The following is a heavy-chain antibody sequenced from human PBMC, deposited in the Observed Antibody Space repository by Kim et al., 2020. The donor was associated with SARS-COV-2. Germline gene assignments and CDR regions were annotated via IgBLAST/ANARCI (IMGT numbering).Heavy chain of an antibody. V-gene: IGHV3-48*02. J-gene: IGHJ6*02. D-gene: IGHD6-13*01. CDR2: ISSSSSTI. CDR1: GFTFSSYT. CDR3: ARDPSSSSPPYSGMDV. Sequence: GGSLRLSCAASGFTFSSYTMNWVRQAPGKGLEWVSYISSSSSTIYYADSVKGRFTISRDNAKNSLYLQMNSLRDEDTALYYCARDPSSSSPPYSGMDVWGQGTTVTVSS.